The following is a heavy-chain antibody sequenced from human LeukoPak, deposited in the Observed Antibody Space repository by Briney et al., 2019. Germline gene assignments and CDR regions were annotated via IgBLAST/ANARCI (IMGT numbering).Heavy chain of an antibody. Sequence: ASVKVACKASGYSLTSYAMHWVRQAPGQRLEWVGWINAGNGNTKYSQKFQGRVTITRDTSIRTAYMEVSSLTSEDTAVYYCARAPTPFYYDSSAYYSDFWGQGTLVTVSS. V-gene: IGHV1-3*01. CDR3: ARAPTPFYYDSSAYYSDF. CDR2: INAGNGNT. CDR1: GYSLTSYA. D-gene: IGHD6-25*01. J-gene: IGHJ4*02.